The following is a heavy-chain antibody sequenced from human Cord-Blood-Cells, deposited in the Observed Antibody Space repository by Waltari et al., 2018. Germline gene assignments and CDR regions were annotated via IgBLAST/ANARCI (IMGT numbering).Heavy chain of an antibody. CDR1: RCSISSSSYY. CDR3: ARRFVWFDP. D-gene: IGHD3-10*01. J-gene: IGHJ5*02. Sequence: QLQLQESGPGLVKPSETLSLTCTVSRCSISSSSYYWGWIRQPPGKGLEWIGSIYYSGCTYYNPSLKRRVTISVDTSKYQFSLKLSSVAAADTAVYYCARRFVWFDPWGQGTLVTVSS. CDR2: IYYSGCT. V-gene: IGHV4-39*01.